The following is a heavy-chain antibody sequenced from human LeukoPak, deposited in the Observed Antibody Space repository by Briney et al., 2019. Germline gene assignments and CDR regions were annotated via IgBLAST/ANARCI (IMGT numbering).Heavy chain of an antibody. D-gene: IGHD2-8*01. Sequence: ASVKVSCKASGYTFISYAINWVRQAPGQGLEWMGCINTDTGNPTYAQDFAGRFVFSLDTSVSTAYLQISSLKAEDTAVYYCARGQLYCANGVCYRYYFDYWGQGTLVTVSS. V-gene: IGHV7-4-1*02. CDR2: INTDTGNP. J-gene: IGHJ4*02. CDR3: ARGQLYCANGVCYRYYFDY. CDR1: GYTFISYA.